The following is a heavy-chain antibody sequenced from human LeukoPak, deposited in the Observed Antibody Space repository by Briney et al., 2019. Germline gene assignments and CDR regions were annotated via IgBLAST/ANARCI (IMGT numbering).Heavy chain of an antibody. V-gene: IGHV3-23*01. J-gene: IGHJ4*02. CDR3: ARDERSIQFNY. D-gene: IGHD2-21*01. CDR1: GFTFSNYG. Sequence: GGSLRLSCVASGFTFSNYGMNWVRQAPGKGLEWVSGIVGSGVTTCYADSVKGRFTISRDNSKSTLYLQLNSLRAEDTAIYYCARDERSIQFNYWGQGTLVTVSS. CDR2: IVGSGVTT.